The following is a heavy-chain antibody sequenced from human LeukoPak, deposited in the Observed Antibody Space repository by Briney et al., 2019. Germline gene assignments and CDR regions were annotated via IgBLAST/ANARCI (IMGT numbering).Heavy chain of an antibody. D-gene: IGHD3-16*01. J-gene: IGHJ5*02. CDR2: INPNSGGT. V-gene: IGHV1-2*06. Sequence: ASVKVSCKASGYTFTGYYMHWVRQAPGQGLEWMGRINPNSGGTNYAQKFQGRVTMTRDTSISTAYMELSRLTSDDRAVYYCARDLSSGRLWFDPWGQGTLVTVSS. CDR1: GYTFTGYY. CDR3: ARDLSSGRLWFDP.